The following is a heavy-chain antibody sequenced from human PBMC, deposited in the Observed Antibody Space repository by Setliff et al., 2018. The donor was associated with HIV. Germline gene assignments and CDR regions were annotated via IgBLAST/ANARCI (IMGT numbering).Heavy chain of an antibody. CDR3: ARGDRGGGYNYGGFWFDP. CDR1: GGSISNYY. V-gene: IGHV4-59*12. Sequence: LSLTCTVSGGSISNYYWGWIRQSPGRALEWIGYIYSSGSTIYNPSLKSRVTIELATPKIQIFLKLTSVTAADTAVYHCARGDRGGGYNYGGFWFDPWGQGTLVTVSS. CDR2: IYSSGST. J-gene: IGHJ5*02. D-gene: IGHD5-18*01.